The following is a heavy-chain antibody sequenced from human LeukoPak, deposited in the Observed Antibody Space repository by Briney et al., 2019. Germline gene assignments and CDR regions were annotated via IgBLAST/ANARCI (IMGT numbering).Heavy chain of an antibody. CDR2: INWNGGST. Sequence: GGSLRLSCAASGFTFDDYGMSWVRHAPGKGLEWVSGINWNGGSTGYADSVKGRFTISRDNSKNTLYLQMNSLRAEDTAVYYCAKDLEMATMGFDYWGQGTLVTVSS. D-gene: IGHD5-24*01. CDR1: GFTFDDYG. V-gene: IGHV3-20*04. J-gene: IGHJ4*02. CDR3: AKDLEMATMGFDY.